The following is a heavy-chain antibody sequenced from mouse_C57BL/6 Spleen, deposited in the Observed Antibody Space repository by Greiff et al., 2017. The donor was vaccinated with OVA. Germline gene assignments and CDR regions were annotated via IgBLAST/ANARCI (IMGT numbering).Heavy chain of an antibody. CDR1: GYSFTGYY. J-gene: IGHJ2*01. CDR3: ARRITTVVDY. V-gene: IGHV1-42*01. Sequence: EVQLQQSGPELVKPGASVKISCKASGYSFTGYYMNWVKQSPEKSLEWIGEINPSTGGTTYNQKFKAKATLTVDKSSSTAYMQLEGLTSEDSAVYYCARRITTVVDYWGQGTTLTVSS. CDR2: INPSTGGT. D-gene: IGHD1-1*01.